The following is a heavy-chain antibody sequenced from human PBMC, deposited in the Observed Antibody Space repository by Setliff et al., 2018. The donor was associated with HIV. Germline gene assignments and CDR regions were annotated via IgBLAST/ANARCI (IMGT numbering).Heavy chain of an antibody. CDR2: ISAYNGNT. Sequence: ASVKVSCKASGYTFTSYGISWVRQAPGQGLEWMGWISAYNGNTNYAQKFQGRVTMTTDTSASTAYMELRSLRSDDTAVYYCARRTIDYYYMDVWGKGTTVTVSS. V-gene: IGHV1-18*01. J-gene: IGHJ6*03. CDR3: ARRTIDYYYMDV. CDR1: GYTFTSYG.